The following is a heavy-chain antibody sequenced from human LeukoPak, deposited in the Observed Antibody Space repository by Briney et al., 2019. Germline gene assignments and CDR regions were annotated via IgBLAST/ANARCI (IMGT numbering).Heavy chain of an antibody. V-gene: IGHV4-39*07. Sequence: PSETLSLTCTVSGGTISSSSYYWGWIRQPPGKGLEWIGYMYNSGSANDNPSLKSRVSMSVDTSKNQFSLRLSSVTEADTAVYYCARDTSPRIAAIYYDAFDIWGQGTMVTVYS. CDR3: ARDTSPRIAAIYYDAFDI. CDR1: GGTISSSSYY. J-gene: IGHJ3*02. CDR2: MYNSGSA. D-gene: IGHD6-13*01.